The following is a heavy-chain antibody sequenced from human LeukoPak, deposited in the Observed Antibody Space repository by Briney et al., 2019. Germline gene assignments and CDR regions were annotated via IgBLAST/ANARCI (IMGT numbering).Heavy chain of an antibody. V-gene: IGHV4-59*01. D-gene: IGHD3-22*01. Sequence: SETLSLTCTVSGASISCSYWSWTRQSPGRGLEWIGYIHDSGSTNYNPSLNSRVTMSADTSKNQLSLRLSSVTAADTAVYYCARGYFDSSGYSNPFDLWGQGALVTVSS. CDR3: ARGYFDSSGYSNPFDL. CDR1: GASISCSY. CDR2: IHDSGST. J-gene: IGHJ4*02.